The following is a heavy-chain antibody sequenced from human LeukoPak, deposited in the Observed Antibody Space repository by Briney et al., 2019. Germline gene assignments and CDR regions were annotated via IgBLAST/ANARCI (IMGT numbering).Heavy chain of an antibody. CDR3: AKSMTAVTPGAFDI. Sequence: GGSLRLSCAASGFTFSSYGMHWVRQAPGKGLEWVAFIRYDGSNKYYADSVKGRFTISRDSSKNTLYLQMNSLRAEDTAVYYCAKSMTAVTPGAFDIWGQGTMVTVSS. J-gene: IGHJ3*02. D-gene: IGHD4-17*01. CDR1: GFTFSSYG. CDR2: IRYDGSNK. V-gene: IGHV3-30*02.